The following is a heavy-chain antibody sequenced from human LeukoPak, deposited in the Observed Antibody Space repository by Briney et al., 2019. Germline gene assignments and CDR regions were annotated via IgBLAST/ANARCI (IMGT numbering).Heavy chain of an antibody. CDR3: ANLGNY. J-gene: IGHJ4*02. V-gene: IGHV3-30*18. Sequence: GRSLRLSCAASGFTFSSYGMHWVRQAPGKGLEWGAVISYDGSNKYYADSVKGRFTISRDNSKNTLYLQMNSLRAEDTAVYYCANLGNYWGQGTLVTVSS. CDR1: GFTFSSYG. D-gene: IGHD3-16*01. CDR2: ISYDGSNK.